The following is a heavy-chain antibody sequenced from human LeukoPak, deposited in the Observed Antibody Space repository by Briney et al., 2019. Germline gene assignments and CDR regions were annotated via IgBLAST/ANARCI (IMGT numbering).Heavy chain of an antibody. Sequence: SGTLSLTCAVSGGSISSSNWWSWVRQPPGKGLEWIGEIYHSGSTNYNPSLKSRVTISVDKSKNQFSLKLSSVTAADTAVYYCASLRFSEEDNWFDPWGQGTLVTVSS. J-gene: IGHJ5*02. CDR2: IYHSGST. CDR1: GGSISSSNW. D-gene: IGHD3-3*01. V-gene: IGHV4-4*02. CDR3: ASLRFSEEDNWFDP.